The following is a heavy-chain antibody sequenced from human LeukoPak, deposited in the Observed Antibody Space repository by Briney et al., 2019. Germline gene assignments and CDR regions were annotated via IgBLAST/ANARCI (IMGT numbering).Heavy chain of an antibody. D-gene: IGHD6-6*01. CDR3: HYSSSSPYYYFGMDV. CDR2: IIPILGIA. V-gene: IGHV1-69*02. J-gene: IGHJ6*02. CDR1: GGTFSSYT. Sequence: ASVKVSCKASGGTFSSYTISWVRQAPGQGLEWMGRIIPILGIANYAQKFQGRVTITADKSTSTAYMELSSLRSEDTAAYYCHYSSSSPYYYFGMDVWGQGTTVTVSS.